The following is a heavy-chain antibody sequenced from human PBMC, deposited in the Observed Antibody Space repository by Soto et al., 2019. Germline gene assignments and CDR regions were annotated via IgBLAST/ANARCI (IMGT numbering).Heavy chain of an antibody. Sequence: VASVKVSCKASGGTFSSYAISWVRQAPGQGLEWMGGIIPIFGTANYAQKFQGRVTITADKSTSTAYMELSSLRSEDTAVYYCASREGKTGTTHYFDYWGQGTLVTVSS. CDR1: GGTFSSYA. CDR2: IIPIFGTA. CDR3: ASREGKTGTTHYFDY. V-gene: IGHV1-69*06. D-gene: IGHD1-1*01. J-gene: IGHJ4*02.